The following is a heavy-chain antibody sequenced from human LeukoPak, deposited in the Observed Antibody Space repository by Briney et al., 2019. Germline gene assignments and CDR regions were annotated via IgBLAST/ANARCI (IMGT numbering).Heavy chain of an antibody. V-gene: IGHV4-4*09. D-gene: IGHD1-1*01. CDR2: IYTSGST. Sequence: PSQTLSLTCTVSGGSISSYYWSWIRQPPGKGLEWIGYIYTSGSTNYNPSLKSRVTISVDTSKNQFSLKLSSVTAADTAVYYCARHDPEVPTDAFDIWGQGTMVTVSS. CDR1: GGSISSYY. J-gene: IGHJ3*02. CDR3: ARHDPEVPTDAFDI.